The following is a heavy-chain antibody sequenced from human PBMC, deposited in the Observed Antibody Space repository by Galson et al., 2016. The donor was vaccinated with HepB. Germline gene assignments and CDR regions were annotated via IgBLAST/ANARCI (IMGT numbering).Heavy chain of an antibody. V-gene: IGHV4-61*02. Sequence: TLSLTCTVSGGSISSATYYWNWIRQPAGKGLEWLGRVYASGITNFNPSLKSRVSISVDTSRNQFSLKLSSVTAADAAVYFCAREGCSTTSCDSETDYYGMDVWGKGTTVTVFS. CDR2: VYASGIT. CDR1: GGSISSATYY. D-gene: IGHD2-2*02. J-gene: IGHJ6*04. CDR3: AREGCSTTSCDSETDYYGMDV.